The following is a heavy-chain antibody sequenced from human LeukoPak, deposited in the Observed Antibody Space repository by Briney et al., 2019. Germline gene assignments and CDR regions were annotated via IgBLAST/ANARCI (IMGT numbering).Heavy chain of an antibody. J-gene: IGHJ4*02. V-gene: IGHV3-7*01. D-gene: IGHD1-7*01. CDR1: GFIFRSYW. Sequence: GGSLRLSCAASGFIFRSYWMVWVRQAPGKGLEWVASIDEHGFKTYYAASVTGRFTISKDTAKNSLDLQMNSLRAEDTAVYFCARDGITCTRDYWGQGALVTVSS. CDR2: IDEHGFKT. CDR3: ARDGITCTRDY.